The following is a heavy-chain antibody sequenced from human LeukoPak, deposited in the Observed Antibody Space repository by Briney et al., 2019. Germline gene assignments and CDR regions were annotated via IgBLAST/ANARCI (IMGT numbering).Heavy chain of an antibody. CDR3: ARDLAIYSSGWYAAFDI. CDR1: GFTFSSYW. Sequence: PGGSLRLSCAASGFTFSSYWMHWVRQAPGKGLVWVSRINSDGSSTSYADSVKGRFTISRDNAKNSLYLQMNSLRAEDTAVYYCARDLAIYSSGWYAAFDIWGQGTMVTVSS. CDR2: INSDGSST. D-gene: IGHD6-19*01. J-gene: IGHJ3*02. V-gene: IGHV3-74*01.